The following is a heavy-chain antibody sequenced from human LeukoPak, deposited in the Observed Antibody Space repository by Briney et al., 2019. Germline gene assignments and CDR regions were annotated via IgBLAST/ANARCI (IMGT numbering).Heavy chain of an antibody. J-gene: IGHJ5*02. V-gene: IGHV4-34*01. CDR1: GGSFSGYY. CDR2: INHSGST. D-gene: IGHD2-2*01. CDR3: ATNPGGYCSSTSCYGEAP. Sequence: PSEALSLTCAVYGGSFSGYYWSWIRQPPGKGLEWIGEINHSGSTNYNPSLKSRVTISVDTSRNQFSLKLSSVTAVDTAVYYCATNPGGYCSSTSCYGEAPWGQGTLVTVSS.